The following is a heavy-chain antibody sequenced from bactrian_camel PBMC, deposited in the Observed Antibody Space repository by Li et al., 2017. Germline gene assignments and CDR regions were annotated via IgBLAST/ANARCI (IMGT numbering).Heavy chain of an antibody. CDR2: IDRGGAT. J-gene: IGHJ6*01. CDR3: VKDDWGWSFGS. V-gene: IGHV3S40*01. CDR1: DFSRYY. Sequence: DVQLVESGGGSVEAGESLRLSCVGSDFSRYYMAWFREAPGKGRVGVAFIDRGGATNYAWSVKDRFTISRDNAKNSVYLQMNSLKPEDTAVYYCVKDDWGWSFGSWGQGTQVTVS. D-gene: IGHD5*01.